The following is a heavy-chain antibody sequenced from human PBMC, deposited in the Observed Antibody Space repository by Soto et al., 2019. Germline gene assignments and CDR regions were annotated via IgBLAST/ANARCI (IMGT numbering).Heavy chain of an antibody. CDR1: GFTFSSYS. CDR2: ISSSSSTI. CDR3: ARDGETMYYYMDV. Sequence: PVGSLRLSCAASGFTFSSYSMNWVRQAPGKGLEWVSYISSSSSTIYYADSVKGRFTISRDNAKNSLYLQMNSLRAEDTAVYYCARDGETMYYYMDVWGKGTAVPVSS. V-gene: IGHV3-48*01. J-gene: IGHJ6*03. D-gene: IGHD7-27*01.